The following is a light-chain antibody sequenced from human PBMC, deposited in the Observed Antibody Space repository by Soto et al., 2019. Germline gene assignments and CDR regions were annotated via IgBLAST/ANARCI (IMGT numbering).Light chain of an antibody. CDR2: NVS. J-gene: IGLJ1*01. V-gene: IGLV2-14*03. Sequence: QSVLAQPASVSGPPGQSIAISCTGTSRDVGGYNSVFWYQHHPGKAPKLMMFNVSDRPSGASSRFSGSKSGNTASRTISVLQAEDEADYYCSLYATRSTPRDVFGPGTQVIVL. CDR3: SLYATRSTPRDV. CDR1: SRDVGGYNS.